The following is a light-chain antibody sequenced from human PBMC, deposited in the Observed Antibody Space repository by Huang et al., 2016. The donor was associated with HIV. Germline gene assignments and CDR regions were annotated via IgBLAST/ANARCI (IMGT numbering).Light chain of an antibody. CDR1: QSVSSN. CDR2: GAS. CDR3: QQYNNWPPT. V-gene: IGKV3-15*01. J-gene: IGKJ5*01. Sequence: DIVLTQSPATLSVSPGERATLSCRASQSVSSNLAWYQQKPGQAPRLLIFGASTRATGIPARFSGSGPGTEFTLTISSLQSEDFAIYYCQQYNNWPPTFGQGTRLEIK.